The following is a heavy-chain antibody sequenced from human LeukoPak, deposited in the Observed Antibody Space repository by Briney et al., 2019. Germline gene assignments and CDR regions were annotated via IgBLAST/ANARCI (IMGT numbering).Heavy chain of an antibody. CDR1: GFTFSSYS. CDR3: AXXTSGWYKWDY. CDR2: ISSSSGYI. V-gene: IGHV3-21*01. D-gene: IGHD6-19*01. Sequence: SGGSLRLSCAASGFTFSSYSMNWVRQAPGKGLEWVSSISSSSGYIYYADSVKGRFTISRDNANNSLYLQMNSLRAEDTAVYYXAXXTSGWYKWDYWGQGTLVTVSS. J-gene: IGHJ4*02.